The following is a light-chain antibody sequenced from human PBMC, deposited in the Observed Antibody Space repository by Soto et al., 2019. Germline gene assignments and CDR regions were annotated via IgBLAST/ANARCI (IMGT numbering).Light chain of an antibody. J-gene: IGKJ2*01. CDR3: QQSNNWPYT. CDR1: QSVSDN. Sequence: EIVMTQSPATLSVSPGERATLSCRASQSVSDNLAWYQQKPGQAPRLLIYGASTRATGIPARFSGSGSGTEFTPTISSLQSEDFAVYYCQQSNNWPYTFGQGTKLDIK. V-gene: IGKV3-15*01. CDR2: GAS.